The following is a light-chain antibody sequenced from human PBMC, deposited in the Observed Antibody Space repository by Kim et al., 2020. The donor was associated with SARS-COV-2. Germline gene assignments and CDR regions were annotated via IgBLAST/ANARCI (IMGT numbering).Light chain of an antibody. CDR1: QSMDNW. V-gene: IGKV1-5*03. Sequence: ASVGDRVTITCRDRQSMDNWWGWYQQKPGKAPNLLIDRASSLQGGVSSRFSGSGSGTEFTLTISSLQPDECATYYCQQFKTYPRTFGQGTKVDIK. CDR2: RAS. CDR3: QQFKTYPRT. J-gene: IGKJ2*01.